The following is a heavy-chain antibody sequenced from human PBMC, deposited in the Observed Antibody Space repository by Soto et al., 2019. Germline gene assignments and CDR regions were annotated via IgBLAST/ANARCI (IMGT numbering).Heavy chain of an antibody. CDR3: ATTGYSSGCRW. D-gene: IGHD6-19*01. V-gene: IGHV3-30*03. Sequence: QVQLVESGGGVVQPGRSLRLSCAASGFTFSSYGMHWVRQAPGKGLEWVAGISYDGSNKYYADSVKGRFTISRDNSKNVEDRQMNSLRAEETAGYYCATTGYSSGCRWWGQGTLVPVSS. J-gene: IGHJ4*02. CDR2: ISYDGSNK. CDR1: GFTFSSYG.